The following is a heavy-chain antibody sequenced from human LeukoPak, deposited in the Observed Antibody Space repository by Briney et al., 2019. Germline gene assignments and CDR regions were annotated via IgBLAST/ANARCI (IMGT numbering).Heavy chain of an antibody. CDR2: INPNSGGT. Sequence: ASVKVSCKASGYTFTGYYTHWVRQAPGQGLEWMGRINPNSGGTNYAQKFQGRVTMTRDTSISTAYMELSRLRSDDTAVYYCAREKDDYGDYRRFDYWGQGTLVTVSS. CDR1: GYTFTGYY. J-gene: IGHJ4*02. V-gene: IGHV1-2*06. D-gene: IGHD4-17*01. CDR3: AREKDDYGDYRRFDY.